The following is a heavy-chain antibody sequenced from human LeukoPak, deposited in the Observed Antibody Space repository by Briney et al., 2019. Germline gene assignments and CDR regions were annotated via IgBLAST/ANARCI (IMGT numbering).Heavy chain of an antibody. Sequence: GGSLRLSCAASGFTFSSYAMHWVRQAPGKGLEWVAVISYDGSIKYYADSVKGRFTISRDNSKNTLYLQMNSLRAEDTAVYYCARDEVYCSSTSCRRYYYYGMDVWGQGTTVTVSS. J-gene: IGHJ6*02. CDR3: ARDEVYCSSTSCRRYYYYGMDV. V-gene: IGHV3-30-3*01. CDR2: ISYDGSIK. D-gene: IGHD2-2*01. CDR1: GFTFSSYA.